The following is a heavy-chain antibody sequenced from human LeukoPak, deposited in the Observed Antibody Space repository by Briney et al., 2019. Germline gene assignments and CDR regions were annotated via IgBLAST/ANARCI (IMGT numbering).Heavy chain of an antibody. J-gene: IGHJ5*02. V-gene: IGHV1-2*02. CDR2: INPNSGGT. Sequence: ASVKVSCKASGYTFTGYYMHWVRQAPGQGLEWMGWINPNSGGTNYAQKFQGRVTMTRDTSISTAYMELSRLRSDDTAVYYCARDRGSSSSFWFDPWGQGTLVTVSS. CDR1: GYTFTGYY. D-gene: IGHD6-6*01. CDR3: ARDRGSSSSFWFDP.